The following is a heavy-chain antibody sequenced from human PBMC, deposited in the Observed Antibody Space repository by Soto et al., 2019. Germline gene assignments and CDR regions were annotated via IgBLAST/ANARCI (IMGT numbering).Heavy chain of an antibody. CDR1: GFTFTSSA. CDR2: IVVGSGNT. CDR3: AADPYGSGSYYHAQGWYYFGY. J-gene: IGHJ4*02. V-gene: IGHV1-58*01. D-gene: IGHD3-10*01. Sequence: GASVKVSCKASGFTFTSSAVQWVRQARGQRLEWIGWIVVGSGNTNYAQKFQERVTITRDMSTSTAYMELSSLRSEDTAVYYCAADPYGSGSYYHAQGWYYFGYWGQGTLVTVSS.